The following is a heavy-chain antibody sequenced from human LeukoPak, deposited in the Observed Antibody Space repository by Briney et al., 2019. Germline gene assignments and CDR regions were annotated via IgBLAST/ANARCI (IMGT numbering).Heavy chain of an antibody. CDR3: ARGVPYYNFDRSKRVPWGFDY. J-gene: IGHJ4*02. Sequence: ASLKVSCKASGYTFPIYGISWVRQAPGQGLEWMAWISAYNGNTNYTQKLQGRATMTTDTSTSTAYMELRSLRSDDTAVYYCARGVPYYNFDRSKRVPWGFDYWGQGTLVTVSS. V-gene: IGHV1-18*01. CDR1: GYTFPIYG. D-gene: IGHD3-9*01. CDR2: ISAYNGNT.